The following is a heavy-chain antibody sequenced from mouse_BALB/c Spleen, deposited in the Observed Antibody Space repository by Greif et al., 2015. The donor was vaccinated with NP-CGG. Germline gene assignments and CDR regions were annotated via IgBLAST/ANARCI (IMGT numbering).Heavy chain of an antibody. V-gene: IGHV2-6-7*01. D-gene: IGHD1-1*01. CDR2: IWGDGST. CDR1: GFSLTGYG. CDR3: ARGDYGSSLYYAMDY. J-gene: IGHJ4*01. Sequence: VMLVESGPGLVAPSQSLSITCTVSGFSLTGYGVNWVRQPPGKGLEWLGMIWGDGSTDYNSALKSRLSISKDNPKSXFFLKMNSLQTDDTARYYCARGDYGSSLYYAMDYWGQGTSVTVSS.